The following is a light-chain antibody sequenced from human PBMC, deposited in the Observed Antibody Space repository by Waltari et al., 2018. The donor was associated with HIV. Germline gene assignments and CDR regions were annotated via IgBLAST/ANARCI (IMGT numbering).Light chain of an antibody. Sequence: LTHSPPTLYLLPGDTAALTCRASQSVRSYLGWYQQTPGQAPRLLIYDASNRATGIPARFSGSESGTDFTLTISSLEPEDCAVYYGQQRSNWPLTFGGGTKVEIK. CDR2: DAS. CDR3: QQRSNWPLT. CDR1: QSVRSY. V-gene: IGKV3-11*01. J-gene: IGKJ4*01.